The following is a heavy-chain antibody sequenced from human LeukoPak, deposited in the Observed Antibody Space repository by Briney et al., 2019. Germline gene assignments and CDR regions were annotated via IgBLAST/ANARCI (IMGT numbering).Heavy chain of an antibody. J-gene: IGHJ5*02. CDR2: INPSGGST. CDR1: GYTFTTYY. V-gene: IGHV1-46*01. CDR3: AGGVRVPATITYWFDP. D-gene: IGHD2-2*02. Sequence: ASVTVSCKASGYTFTTYYMHWVRQAPGQGLEWMGIINPSGGSTSYAQKFQGRVTMTRDTSTSTVYMELSSLRSEDTAVYYCAGGVRVPATITYWFDPWGQGTLVTVSS.